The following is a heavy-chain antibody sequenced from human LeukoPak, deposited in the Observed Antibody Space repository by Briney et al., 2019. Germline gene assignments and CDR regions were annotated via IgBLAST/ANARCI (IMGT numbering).Heavy chain of an antibody. J-gene: IGHJ5*02. Sequence: GGSLRLSCAASGFTFSSYWMSWVRQAPGKGLEWVANIKQDGSEKYYVDSVKGRFTISRDNSKNTLYLQMNSLRAEDTAVYYCAKVPPEWELSNWFDPWGQGTLVTVSS. V-gene: IGHV3-7*03. D-gene: IGHD1-26*01. CDR1: GFTFSSYW. CDR2: IKQDGSEK. CDR3: AKVPPEWELSNWFDP.